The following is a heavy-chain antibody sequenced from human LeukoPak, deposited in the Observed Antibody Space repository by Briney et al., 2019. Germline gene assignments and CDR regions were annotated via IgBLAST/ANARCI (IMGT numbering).Heavy chain of an antibody. V-gene: IGHV4-61*01. D-gene: IGHD3-22*01. CDR1: GGSVSSGSYY. CDR3: ARKADSSGYYYTPGAFDI. Sequence: PSETLSLTCTVSGGSVSSGSYYWSWIRQPPGKGLEWIGYIYYSGSTNYNPSLKSRVTISVDTSKNQFSLKLSSVTAADTAVYYCARKADSSGYYYTPGAFDIWGQGTMVTVSS. J-gene: IGHJ3*02. CDR2: IYYSGST.